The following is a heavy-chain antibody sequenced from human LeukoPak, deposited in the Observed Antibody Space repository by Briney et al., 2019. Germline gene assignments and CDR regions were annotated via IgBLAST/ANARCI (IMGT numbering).Heavy chain of an antibody. CDR3: ASGLWFGEDRKRSGSYYYYYGMDV. CDR2: IYYSGST. V-gene: IGHV4-59*08. CDR1: GGSISSYY. J-gene: IGHJ6*02. Sequence: SETLSLTCTVSGGSISSYYWSWIRQPPGKGLEWIGYIYYSGSTNYNPSLKSRVTISVDTSKNQFSLKLSSVTAADTAVYYCASGLWFGEDRKRSGSYYYYYGMDVWGQGTTVTVSS. D-gene: IGHD3-10*01.